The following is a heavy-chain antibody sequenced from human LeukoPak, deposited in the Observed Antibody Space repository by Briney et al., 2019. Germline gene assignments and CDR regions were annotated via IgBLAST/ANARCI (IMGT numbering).Heavy chain of an antibody. CDR3: ARVSVAGYFDY. CDR1: GYTFTSYD. Sequence: ASVKVSCKASGYTFTSYDINWVRQAPGQGLEWMGWISAYNGNTNYAQKLQGRVTMTTDTSTSTAYMELRSLRSDDTAVYYCARVSVAGYFDYWGQGTLVTVSS. CDR2: ISAYNGNT. V-gene: IGHV1-18*01. D-gene: IGHD6-19*01. J-gene: IGHJ4*02.